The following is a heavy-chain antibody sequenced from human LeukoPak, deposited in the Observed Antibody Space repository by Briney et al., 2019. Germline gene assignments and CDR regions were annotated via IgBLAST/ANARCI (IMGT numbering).Heavy chain of an antibody. CDR2: IYSGGST. V-gene: IGHV3-66*01. D-gene: IGHD1-26*01. Sequence: GGSLRLSCAASGFTFSSYAMSWVRQAPGKGLEWVSVIYSGGSTYYADSVKGRFTISRDNSKNTLYLQMNSLRAEDTAVYYCARGNYASGSYHYFDYWGQGTLVTVSS. J-gene: IGHJ4*02. CDR1: GFTFSSYA. CDR3: ARGNYASGSYHYFDY.